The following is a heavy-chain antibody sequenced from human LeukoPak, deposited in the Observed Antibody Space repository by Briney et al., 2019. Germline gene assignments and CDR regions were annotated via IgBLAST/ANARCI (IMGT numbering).Heavy chain of an antibody. V-gene: IGHV4-34*01. Sequence: SETLSLTCAVYGGSFSGYYWSWIRQPPGKGLEWIGEINHSGSTNYNPSLKSRVTISVDTSKNQFSLKLSSVTAVDTAVYYCARGKNHWVVVPAAMGGWFDPWGQGTLVTVSS. CDR2: INHSGST. CDR1: GGSFSGYY. D-gene: IGHD2-2*01. CDR3: ARGKNHWVVVPAAMGGWFDP. J-gene: IGHJ5*02.